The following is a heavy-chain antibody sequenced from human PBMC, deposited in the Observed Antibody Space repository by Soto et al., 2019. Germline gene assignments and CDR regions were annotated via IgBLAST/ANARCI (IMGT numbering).Heavy chain of an antibody. Sequence: PSETLSLTCTVSGGSTISGGYYWMWIRQHPGKGLEWIGYIYYSGSTYYNPSLKSRVTISVDTSKNQFSLKLSSVTAADTAVYYCARGPVTYYDFWSGYPPPDYWGQGTLVTVSS. CDR3: ARGPVTYYDFWSGYPPPDY. D-gene: IGHD3-3*01. V-gene: IGHV4-31*03. CDR1: GGSTISGGYY. J-gene: IGHJ4*02. CDR2: IYYSGST.